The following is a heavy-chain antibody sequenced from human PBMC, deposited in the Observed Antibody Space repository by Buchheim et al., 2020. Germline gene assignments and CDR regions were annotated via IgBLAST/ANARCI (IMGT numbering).Heavy chain of an antibody. CDR3: ATDHRSGQREIFYFYYGMDV. D-gene: IGHD1-1*01. J-gene: IGHJ6*02. CDR1: GFTFSSYG. V-gene: IGHV3-33*01. Sequence: QVQLVESEGGVVQPGRSLRLSCAASGFTFSSYGMHWVRQAPGKGLEWVAVIWYDGSNKYYADSVKGRFTISRDNSKNTLYLQMNSLRAEDTAVYYCATDHRSGQREIFYFYYGMDVWGQGTT. CDR2: IWYDGSNK.